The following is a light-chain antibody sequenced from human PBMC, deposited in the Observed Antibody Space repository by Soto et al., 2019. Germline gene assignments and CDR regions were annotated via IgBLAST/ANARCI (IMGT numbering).Light chain of an antibody. CDR3: QQYSDNWT. V-gene: IGKV1-5*03. CDR1: QSISSW. Sequence: QLTQSPSTLSASVGDRVTITCRASQSISSWLAWYQQKPGTAPKLLIYKASTLQSGVPSRFSGSGSGTEFTLTISSLQPDDFATYYCQQYSDNWTFGQGTKV. CDR2: KAS. J-gene: IGKJ1*01.